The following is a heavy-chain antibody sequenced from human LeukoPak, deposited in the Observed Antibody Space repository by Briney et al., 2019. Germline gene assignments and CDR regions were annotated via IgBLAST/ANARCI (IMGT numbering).Heavy chain of an antibody. CDR2: ISSSGITK. D-gene: IGHD2-2*01. CDR3: ARDLPADVNWFDP. Sequence: GGSLRLSCAASGFSFSNYEMNWVRQAPGKGLEWISYISSSGITKYYADSVKGQFTITRDNTKNSLYLQMNSLRAEDTAVYYCARDLPADVNWFDPWGQGTLVTVSS. V-gene: IGHV3-48*03. CDR1: GFSFSNYE. J-gene: IGHJ5*02.